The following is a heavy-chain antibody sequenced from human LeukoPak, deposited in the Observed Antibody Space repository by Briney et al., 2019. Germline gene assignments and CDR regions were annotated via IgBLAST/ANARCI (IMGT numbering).Heavy chain of an antibody. D-gene: IGHD3-3*01. CDR1: GDPINSIDW. CDR2: IYHSGST. V-gene: IGHV4-4*02. Sequence: SETLSLTCAVSGDPINSIDWWSWVRQSPARGLEWIGEIYHSGSTNYNPSLKSRVTISVDTSKNQFSLKLSSVTAADTAVYYCARRLWSGSYKLFDYWGQGTLVTVSS. CDR3: ARRLWSGSYKLFDY. J-gene: IGHJ4*02.